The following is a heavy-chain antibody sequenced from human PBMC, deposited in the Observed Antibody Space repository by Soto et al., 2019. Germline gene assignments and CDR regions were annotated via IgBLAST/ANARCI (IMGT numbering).Heavy chain of an antibody. D-gene: IGHD4-4*01. J-gene: IGHJ4*02. Sequence: SETLSLSCTVSGGSIHSYSWNWIRQPPGKGLQWIGYIYYGGSTNYNPSLKSLVTISVDTSKNQLSLKLNSVTAADTAVYYCARARPTVYFFDYWGQGTLVTVS. CDR3: ARARPTVYFFDY. CDR1: GGSIHSYS. CDR2: IYYGGST. V-gene: IGHV4-59*01.